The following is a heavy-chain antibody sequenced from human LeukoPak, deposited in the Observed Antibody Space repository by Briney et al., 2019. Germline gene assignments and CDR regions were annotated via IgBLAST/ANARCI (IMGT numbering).Heavy chain of an antibody. Sequence: SGGSLKLSCAAYGFTFSSYWMSWVRQAPGKGLEWVANIKQDGNEKYYVDSVKGRFTISRDNAKNSLYLQMNSLRAEDTAVYYCARTGGSSGWYSPALLKYYFDYWGQGTLVTVSS. CDR1: GFTFSSYW. J-gene: IGHJ4*02. CDR3: ARTGGSSGWYSPALLKYYFDY. V-gene: IGHV3-7*01. D-gene: IGHD6-19*01. CDR2: IKQDGNEK.